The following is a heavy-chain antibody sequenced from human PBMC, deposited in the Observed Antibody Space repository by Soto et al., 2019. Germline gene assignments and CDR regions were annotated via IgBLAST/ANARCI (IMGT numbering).Heavy chain of an antibody. Sequence: QVQLVESGGGVVQPGRSLRLSCAASGFTFSSYAMHWVRQAPGKGLEWVAVISYDGSNKYYADSVKGRFTISRDNSKNTRYLKMNSLRAEDTAVYNCARGENWTDEEANDYWGQGTLVTVSS. D-gene: IGHD1-1*01. V-gene: IGHV3-30-3*01. CDR3: ARGENWTDEEANDY. J-gene: IGHJ4*02. CDR1: GFTFSSYA. CDR2: ISYDGSNK.